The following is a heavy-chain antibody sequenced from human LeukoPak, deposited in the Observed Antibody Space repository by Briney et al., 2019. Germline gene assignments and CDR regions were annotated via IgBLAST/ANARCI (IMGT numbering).Heavy chain of an antibody. CDR1: GFTFSSYA. J-gene: IGHJ4*02. CDR2: ISDSGGST. CDR3: AKVQAASSGWYFDY. Sequence: GGSLRLSCAASGFTFSSYAMSWVRQPPGKGLEWVSAISDSGGSTYYADSVKGRFTISRDNSKNTLYLQTNSLRAEDTAVYYCAKVQAASSGWYFDYWGQGTLVTVSS. V-gene: IGHV3-23*01. D-gene: IGHD6-19*01.